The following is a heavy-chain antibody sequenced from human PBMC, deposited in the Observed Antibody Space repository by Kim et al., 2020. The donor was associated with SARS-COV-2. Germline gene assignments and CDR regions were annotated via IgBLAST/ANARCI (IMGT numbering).Heavy chain of an antibody. CDR3: VRGSHSAFDY. CDR1: GDSVSRDNIA. V-gene: IGHV6-1*01. D-gene: IGHD5-18*01. Sequence: SQTLSLTCAISGDSVSRDNIAWNWIRQSPARGLEWLGRTHYTSKWNYDYAISVKGRITINPDTSRNAFSLQLKSVTPDDTAMYYCVRGSHSAFDYWGRGTLVTVSS. CDR2: THYTSKWNY. J-gene: IGHJ4*02.